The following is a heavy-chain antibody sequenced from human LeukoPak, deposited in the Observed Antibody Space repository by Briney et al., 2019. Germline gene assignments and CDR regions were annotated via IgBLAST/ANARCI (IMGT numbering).Heavy chain of an antibody. V-gene: IGHV4-31*03. CDR3: ASGEFRHGIQVDY. CDR1: GCSISSGAND. Sequence: PSQTLCLTCSVSGCSISSGANDWSWLRQHPGKGWDWIGYIYYTGRTYYSTSLQSRVNISLHTSTNNFYLTLRSLTAAATADYYCASGEFRHGIQVDYWGQGTLVAVSS. D-gene: IGHD2/OR15-2a*01. J-gene: IGHJ4*02. CDR2: IYYTGRT.